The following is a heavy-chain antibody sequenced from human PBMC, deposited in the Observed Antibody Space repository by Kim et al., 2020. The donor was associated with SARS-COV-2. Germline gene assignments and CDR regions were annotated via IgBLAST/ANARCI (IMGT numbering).Heavy chain of an antibody. J-gene: IGHJ4*01. CDR1: GITFSDYA. D-gene: IGHD5-18*01. Sequence: GGSLRLACAASGITFSDYAMTWFRQAPGKGLEWVSSLIGGGGSTYYADSVKGRFTISRDNSKNTLYLQMNTLKVEDTAVYYCAKVGSGGYGGRDYFDSWG. CDR3: AKVGSGGYGGRDYFDS. V-gene: IGHV3-23*01. CDR2: LIGGGGST.